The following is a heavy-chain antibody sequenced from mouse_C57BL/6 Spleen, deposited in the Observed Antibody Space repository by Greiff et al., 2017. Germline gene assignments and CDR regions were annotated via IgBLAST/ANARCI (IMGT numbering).Heavy chain of an antibody. J-gene: IGHJ1*03. CDR1: GYTFTNYW. CDR2: IYPGGGYT. Sequence: VQLQPSGAELVRPGTSVKMSCKASGYTFTNYWVGWAKQKPGPGLEGNGDIYPGGGYTNYNEKFKGKATLTADKSSSTAYMQFSSLTSEDSAVYYCARSRGRRGYFAVWGTGTTVTVSS. V-gene: IGHV1-63*01. D-gene: IGHD2-12*01. CDR3: ARSRGRRGYFAV.